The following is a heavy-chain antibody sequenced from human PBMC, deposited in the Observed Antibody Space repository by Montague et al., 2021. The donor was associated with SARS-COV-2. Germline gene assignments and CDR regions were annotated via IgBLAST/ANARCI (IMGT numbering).Heavy chain of an antibody. J-gene: IGHJ4*02. CDR2: ITNGSSYI. V-gene: IGHV3-21*01. CDR3: ARDGDYYDSSCVIDY. D-gene: IGHD3-22*01. CDR1: GFTFSSYS. Sequence: SLRLSCAASGFTFSSYSMHWVRQAPGKGLEWVSAITNGSSYIYYADSVKGRFTISRDKAKNSLYLQMNSLRAEDTAVYYCARDGDYYDSSCVIDYWGQGTLVTVSS.